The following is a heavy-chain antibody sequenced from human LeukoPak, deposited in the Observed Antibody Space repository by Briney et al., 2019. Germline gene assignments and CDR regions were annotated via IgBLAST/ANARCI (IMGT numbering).Heavy chain of an antibody. D-gene: IGHD3-3*01. J-gene: IGHJ4*02. CDR3: VRGSFWSEAGQPYFDY. Sequence: GGSLRLSCAASGFTFSDYYMSWIRQAPGKGLEWVSYISSSGSTIYYADSVKGRFTISRDNAKNSLYLQMHSLRAEDTAVYYCVRGSFWSEAGQPYFDYWGQGTLVTVSS. CDR2: ISSSGSTI. CDR1: GFTFSDYY. V-gene: IGHV3-11*04.